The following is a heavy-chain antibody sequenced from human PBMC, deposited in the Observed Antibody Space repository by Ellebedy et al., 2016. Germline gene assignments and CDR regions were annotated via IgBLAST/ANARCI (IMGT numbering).Heavy chain of an antibody. CDR2: INSDGSST. Sequence: GGSLRLSXAASGFTLSSYWMHWVRQAPGKGLVWVSRINSDGSSTTYADSVKGRFTISRDNAKNTLFLQMNSLRAEDSGIYYCATDRNRVRDIWGQGTLVTVSS. CDR3: ATDRNRVRDI. V-gene: IGHV3-74*01. D-gene: IGHD2-21*02. CDR1: GFTLSSYW. J-gene: IGHJ4*02.